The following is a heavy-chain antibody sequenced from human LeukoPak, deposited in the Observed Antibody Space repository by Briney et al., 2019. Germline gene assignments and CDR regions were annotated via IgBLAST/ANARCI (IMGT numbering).Heavy chain of an antibody. CDR2: IYSGGST. D-gene: IGHD3-16*01. J-gene: IGHJ6*03. V-gene: IGHV3-53*01. CDR3: AKGLRTGVGPYMGYHYYMDV. CDR1: GFTVSSNY. Sequence: GGSLRLSCAASGFTVSSNYMSWVRQAPGKGLEWVSVIYSGGSTYYADTVKGRFTISRDNSKNTLYLQMNSLRDEDTGVYYCAKGLRTGVGPYMGYHYYMDVWGKGATVTVSS.